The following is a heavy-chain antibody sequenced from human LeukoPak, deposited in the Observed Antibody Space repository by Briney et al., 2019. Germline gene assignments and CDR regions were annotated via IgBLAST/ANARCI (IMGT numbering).Heavy chain of an antibody. D-gene: IGHD4-17*01. V-gene: IGHV3-15*05. J-gene: IGHJ4*02. CDR1: GFTFSDAW. Sequence: PGGSLRLSCEASGFTFSDAWMSWVRQATGKGLEWVGRIKSITDGGKADYAAPVKGRFTISRDDSKNTLYLEMNSLKTEDTAFYYCTTDPMTAVTNLGYWGQGTLVTVSS. CDR2: IKSITDGGKA. CDR3: TTDPMTAVTNLGY.